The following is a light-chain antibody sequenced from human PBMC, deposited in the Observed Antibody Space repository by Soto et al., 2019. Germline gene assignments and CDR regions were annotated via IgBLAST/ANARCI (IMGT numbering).Light chain of an antibody. CDR1: SSNIGAGYD. J-gene: IGLJ1*01. V-gene: IGLV1-40*01. CDR2: GNI. CDR3: QSYDSTLSARYV. Sequence: QSVLTQPPSVSGASGQRVTISCTGSSSNIGAGYDVHWYQQRPGTAPKLLIFGNINRPSGVPDRFYGSKSGTSASLAITGLQAEDEGDYYCQSYDSTLSARYVFGTGTKVTVL.